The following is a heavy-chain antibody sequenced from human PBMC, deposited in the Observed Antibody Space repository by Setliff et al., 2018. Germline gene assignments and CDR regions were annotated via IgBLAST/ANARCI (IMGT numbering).Heavy chain of an antibody. J-gene: IGHJ5*01. CDR3: ARALGGISAAGNNWLDS. CDR1: GYIFAGYY. CDR2: INPISGGA. Sequence: ASVKVSCKASGYIFAGYYMHWVRQTPGQGLEWMGWINPISGGANYAQKFQDRVTMTADESATTAYMELRSLRSEDTAVYYCARALGGISAAGNNWLDSWGQGTLVTVSS. V-gene: IGHV1-2*02. D-gene: IGHD6-13*01.